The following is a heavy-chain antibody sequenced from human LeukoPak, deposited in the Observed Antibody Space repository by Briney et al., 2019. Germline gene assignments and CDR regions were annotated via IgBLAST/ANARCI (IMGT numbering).Heavy chain of an antibody. D-gene: IGHD4-17*01. J-gene: IGHJ4*02. CDR1: GGSISSYY. CDR2: IYYSGST. V-gene: IGHV4-59*12. CDR3: ARGASYGDYEGYFDY. Sequence: PSETLSFTCTVSGGSISSYYWSWIRRPPGKGLEWIGYIYYSGSTYYNPSLKSQVTISVDTSKNQFSLKLSSVTAADTAVYYCARGASYGDYEGYFDYWGQGTLVTVSS.